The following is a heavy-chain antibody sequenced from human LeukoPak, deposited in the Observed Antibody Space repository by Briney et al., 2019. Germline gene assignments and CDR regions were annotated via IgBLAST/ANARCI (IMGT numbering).Heavy chain of an antibody. V-gene: IGHV1-18*01. CDR3: AREIVSYYYGSGSYYYYYMDV. Sequence: ASVKVSCKASGYTFTSYGISWVRQAPGQGLEWMGWISAYNGNTNYAQKLQGRVTMTTDTSTSTAYMELSSLRSEDTAVYYCAREIVSYYYGSGSYYYYYMDVWGKGTTVTISS. CDR1: GYTFTSYG. J-gene: IGHJ6*03. CDR2: ISAYNGNT. D-gene: IGHD3-10*01.